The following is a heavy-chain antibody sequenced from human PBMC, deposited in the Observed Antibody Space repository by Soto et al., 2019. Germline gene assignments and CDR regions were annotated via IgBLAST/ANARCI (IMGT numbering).Heavy chain of an antibody. J-gene: IGHJ4*02. D-gene: IGHD3-22*01. V-gene: IGHV3-23*01. CDR2: ITGSGDNT. CDR1: GFTFSNYA. Sequence: GGSLRLSCAASGFTFSNYAMSWVRQAPGKGLEWVSPITGSGDNTYYADSVKGRFTISRDNSKNTLYLQIHRLRVEDTAVYFGAKARYYDSTGYLYYFDYWGQVTLVTVSS. CDR3: AKARYYDSTGYLYYFDY.